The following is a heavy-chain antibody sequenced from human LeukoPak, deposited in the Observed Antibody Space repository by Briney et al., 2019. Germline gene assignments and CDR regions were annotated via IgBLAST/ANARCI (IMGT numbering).Heavy chain of an antibody. CDR2: ISYDGSNK. D-gene: IGHD3-22*01. J-gene: IGHJ4*02. Sequence: GGSLRLSCAASGFTFSSYGMHWVRQAPGKGLEWVAVISYDGSNKYYADSVKGRFTISRGNYKNTMYLQMNSLRAEDTAVYYCATYYYDSSGYYYPTDYWGQGTLVTVSS. CDR1: GFTFSSYG. V-gene: IGHV3-30*03. CDR3: ATYYYDSSGYYYPTDY.